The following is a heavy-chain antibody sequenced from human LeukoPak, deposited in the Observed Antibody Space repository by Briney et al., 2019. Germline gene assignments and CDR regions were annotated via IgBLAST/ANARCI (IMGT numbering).Heavy chain of an antibody. CDR1: GFTFSNYG. V-gene: IGHV3-23*01. D-gene: IGHD3-3*01. Sequence: GGSLRLSRVASGFTFSNYGMTWVRQAPGKGLEWVSGIGSSGNTYYADSVKGRYTISRDNSKNTLYLQMNSLRAEDTAVYYCAKDRAPGAYYDFWSGYYGPDYWGQGTLVTVSS. CDR2: IGSSGNT. CDR3: AKDRAPGAYYDFWSGYYGPDY. J-gene: IGHJ4*02.